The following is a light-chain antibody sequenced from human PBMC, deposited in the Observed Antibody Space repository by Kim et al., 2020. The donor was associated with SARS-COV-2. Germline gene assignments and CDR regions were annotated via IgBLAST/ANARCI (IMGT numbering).Light chain of an antibody. CDR1: QSIYSY. Sequence: ESVGDRVNITSRASQSIYSYLDWYQQKPGNVPKILIYKASTLESGVPARISGSESGTEFTLTISSLQPDDFATYYCQQFYTYPINFGQGTRLEIK. CDR3: QQFYTYPIN. J-gene: IGKJ5*01. CDR2: KAS. V-gene: IGKV1-5*03.